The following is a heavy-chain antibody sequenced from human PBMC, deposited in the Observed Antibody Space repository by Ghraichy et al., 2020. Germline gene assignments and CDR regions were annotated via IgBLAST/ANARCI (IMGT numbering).Heavy chain of an antibody. J-gene: IGHJ3*01. Sequence: SETLSLTCNVSGGSIASSNFYWSWIRQPPGKSLEWLGSIYSTGNSFYIPSLKSRLTLSLDRSKNQFSLNLASLTASDTAVYYCARQRLRVAIAATDAFDVWGQGTMVTVSS. V-gene: IGHV4-39*01. CDR1: GGSIASSNFY. D-gene: IGHD6-19*01. CDR3: ARQRLRVAIAATDAFDV. CDR2: IYSTGNS.